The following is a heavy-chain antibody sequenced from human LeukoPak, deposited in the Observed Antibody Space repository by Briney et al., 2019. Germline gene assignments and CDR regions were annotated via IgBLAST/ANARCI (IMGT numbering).Heavy chain of an antibody. J-gene: IGHJ4*02. Sequence: GGSLRLSCAASGFNRLCHELGPPGSREGARMGLNYADSVKGRFTISRDNPKSTLFLQMNRVRGEDTAKYFCARDAGLIMFDLWGQGTLVTVSS. D-gene: IGHD3/OR15-3a*01. CDR1: GFNRLC. V-gene: IGHV3-23*01. CDR3: ARDAGLIMFDL.